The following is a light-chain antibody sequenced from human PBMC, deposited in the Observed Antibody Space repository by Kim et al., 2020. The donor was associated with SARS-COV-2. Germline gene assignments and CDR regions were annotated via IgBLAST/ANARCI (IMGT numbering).Light chain of an antibody. CDR1: HRVSSN. Sequence: VSSGERATPSCRAWHRVSSNVAWYQQKPGQAPRLLNYGASTRATGIPARFSGSGSGTEFPLTISSLQSEDFAVYYCQQYNNRPRTFGQGTKVDIK. J-gene: IGKJ1*01. V-gene: IGKV3-15*01. CDR3: QQYNNRPRT. CDR2: GAS.